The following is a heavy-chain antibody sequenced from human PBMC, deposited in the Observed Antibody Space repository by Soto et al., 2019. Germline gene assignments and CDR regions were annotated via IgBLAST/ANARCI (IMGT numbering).Heavy chain of an antibody. CDR1: GGSVSSGSYY. Sequence: SETLSLTCTVSGGSVSSGSYYWSWIRQPPGKGLEWIGYIYYSGSTNYNPSLKSRVTISVDTSKNQFSLKLSSVTAADTAVYYCARSGIVGATISDYWGQGTLVTAPQ. J-gene: IGHJ4*02. CDR3: ARSGIVGATISDY. V-gene: IGHV4-61*01. D-gene: IGHD1-26*01. CDR2: IYYSGST.